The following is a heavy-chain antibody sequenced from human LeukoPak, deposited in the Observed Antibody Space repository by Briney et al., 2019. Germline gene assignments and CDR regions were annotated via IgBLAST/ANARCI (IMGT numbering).Heavy chain of an antibody. CDR3: AGSYSSGWYSFNY. J-gene: IGHJ4*02. CDR2: IYYSGST. CDR1: GGSISSSYYY. V-gene: IGHV4-39*01. D-gene: IGHD6-19*01. Sequence: ETLSLTCIVSGGSISSSYYYWGWIRQPPGKGLEWIGSIYYSGSTYYNPSLKSRVTISVDTSKNQFSLKLSSVTAADTAVYYCAGSYSSGWYSFNYWGQGTLVTVSS.